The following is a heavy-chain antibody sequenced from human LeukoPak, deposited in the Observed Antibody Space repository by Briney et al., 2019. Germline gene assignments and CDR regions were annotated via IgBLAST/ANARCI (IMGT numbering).Heavy chain of an antibody. J-gene: IGHJ4*02. Sequence: PGGSLRLSCAASGFTFSSYSMNWVRQAPGKGLEWVSSISSSSSYIYYADSVKGRFTISRDNAKNSLYLQMNSLRAEDMAVYYCARDPVSGKDYYDSSGYYFFDYWGQGTLVTVSS. CDR2: ISSSSSYI. D-gene: IGHD3-22*01. CDR1: GFTFSSYS. CDR3: ARDPVSGKDYYDSSGYYFFDY. V-gene: IGHV3-21*01.